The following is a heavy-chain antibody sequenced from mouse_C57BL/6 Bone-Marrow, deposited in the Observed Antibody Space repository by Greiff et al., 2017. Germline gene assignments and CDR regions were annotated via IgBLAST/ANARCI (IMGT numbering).Heavy chain of an antibody. V-gene: IGHV1-9*01. D-gene: IGHD2-3*01. CDR2: FLPGSGST. J-gene: IGHJ4*01. CDR1: GYTFTGYW. CDR3: ASGGGRLLDYSMDY. Sequence: QVQLKESGAELMKPGASVKLSCKATGYTFTGYWIEWVKQRPGHGLEWIGEFLPGSGSTNYNEKFKGKATFTADNSSNTVYMQLDCLRTEDAAIYFCASGGGRLLDYSMDYWGQGTTVTVSS.